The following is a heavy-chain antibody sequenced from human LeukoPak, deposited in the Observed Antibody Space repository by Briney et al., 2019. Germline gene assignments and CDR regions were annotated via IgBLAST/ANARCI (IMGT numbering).Heavy chain of an antibody. CDR3: ATDPNYGDYVY. V-gene: IGHV1-8*01. CDR2: MSPNSGNT. Sequence: ASVKVSCKASGYTFTSFDINWVRHTGQGLEWMGWMSPNSGNTGYAQKFQGRVTMTEDTSTDTAYMELSSLRSEDTAVYYCATDPNYGDYVYWGQGTLVTVSS. D-gene: IGHD4-17*01. J-gene: IGHJ4*02. CDR1: GYTFTSFD.